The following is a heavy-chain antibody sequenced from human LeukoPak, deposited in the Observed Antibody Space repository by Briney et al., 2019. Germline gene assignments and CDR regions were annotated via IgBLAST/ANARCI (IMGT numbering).Heavy chain of an antibody. V-gene: IGHV3-53*01. Sequence: GGSLRLSCAASGFTVSSNYMSWVRQAPGKGLEWVSVIYSGGSTYYADSVKGRFTISRDNSKNTLYLQKNSLRAEDTAVYYCARSYGYYSPFDYWGQGTLVTVSS. CDR2: IYSGGST. D-gene: IGHD5-18*01. J-gene: IGHJ4*02. CDR1: GFTVSSNY. CDR3: ARSYGYYSPFDY.